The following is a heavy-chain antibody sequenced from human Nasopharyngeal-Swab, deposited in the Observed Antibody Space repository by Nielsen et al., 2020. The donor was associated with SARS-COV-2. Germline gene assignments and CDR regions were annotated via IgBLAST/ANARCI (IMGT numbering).Heavy chain of an antibody. Sequence: GGSLRLSCAASGFTFSSYGMHWVRQAPGKGLEWVAVISYDGSNKYYADSVKGRFTISRDNSKNTLYLQMNSLRAEDTAVYYCARDYDSSYWGQGTLVTVPS. J-gene: IGHJ4*02. D-gene: IGHD3-22*01. V-gene: IGHV3-30*03. CDR1: GFTFSSYG. CDR2: ISYDGSNK. CDR3: ARDYDSSY.